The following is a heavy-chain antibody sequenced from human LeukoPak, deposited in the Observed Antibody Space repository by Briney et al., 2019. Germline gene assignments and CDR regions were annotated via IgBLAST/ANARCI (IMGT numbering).Heavy chain of an antibody. CDR3: ARVSTFYSSGWYTAGYYYMDV. Sequence: SQTLSLTCTVSGGSISSGGYYWSWIRQHPGKGLEWIGYIYYSGGTYYNPSLKSRVTISVDTSKNQFSLKLSSVTAADTAVYYCARVSTFYSSGWYTAGYYYMDVWGKGTTVTVSS. J-gene: IGHJ6*03. CDR1: GGSISSGGYY. D-gene: IGHD6-19*01. CDR2: IYYSGGT. V-gene: IGHV4-31*03.